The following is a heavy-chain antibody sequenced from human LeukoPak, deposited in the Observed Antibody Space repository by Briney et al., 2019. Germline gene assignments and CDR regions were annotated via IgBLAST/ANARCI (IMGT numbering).Heavy chain of an antibody. Sequence: SETLSLTCTVSGGSISSYFWSWIRQPPGKGLEWIGYIFYSGSTNYNPSLKSRVTISVDTSKNQFSLKLTSVTAADTAMYYCARELGGYCDYWGQGTVVTVSS. D-gene: IGHD3-16*01. CDR2: IFYSGST. J-gene: IGHJ4*02. V-gene: IGHV4-59*01. CDR1: GGSISSYF. CDR3: ARELGGYCDY.